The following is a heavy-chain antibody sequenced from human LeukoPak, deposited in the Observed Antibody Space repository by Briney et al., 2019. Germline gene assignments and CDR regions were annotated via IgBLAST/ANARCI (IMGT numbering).Heavy chain of an antibody. V-gene: IGHV3-11*04. J-gene: IGHJ6*03. CDR1: GFTFSNSY. CDR2: ISSSGSTI. CDR3: ARGYSYGFYYYYMDV. Sequence: GGSLRLSCAASGFTFSNSYMNWIRQAPGKGLEWVSYISSSGSTIYYADSVKGRFTISRDNANNSLCLQMNSLRAEDTAVYYCARGYSYGFYYYYMDVWGKGTTVTVSS. D-gene: IGHD5-18*01.